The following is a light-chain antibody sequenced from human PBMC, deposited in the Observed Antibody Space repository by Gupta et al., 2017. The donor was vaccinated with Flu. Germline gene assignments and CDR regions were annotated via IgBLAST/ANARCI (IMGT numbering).Light chain of an antibody. CDR1: QSVGGW. Sequence: DIQMTQSPSTLSASVGDRVTITCRASQSVGGWLAWYQQKPGKAPNLLIYQASSLQGGVPSRFSGSGSGTEFTLTIRSLQPDDVGTYYCQQYNSSPYTFGQGTKLEIK. CDR2: QAS. J-gene: IGKJ2*01. V-gene: IGKV1-5*03. CDR3: QQYNSSPYT.